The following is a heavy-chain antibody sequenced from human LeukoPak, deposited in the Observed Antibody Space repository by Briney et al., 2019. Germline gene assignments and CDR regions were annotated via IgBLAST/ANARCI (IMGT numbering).Heavy chain of an antibody. CDR3: ASGYSSGWNHFDY. CDR2: IYYSGST. V-gene: IGHV4-39*01. CDR1: GGSISSSSDY. Sequence: SETLSLTCTVSGGSISSSSDYCGWIRQPPGKGLEWIGTIYYSGSTYYNPSLKSRVTISVDTSKNQFSLKLSSVTAADTAVYYCASGYSSGWNHFDYWGQGTLVTVSS. D-gene: IGHD6-19*01. J-gene: IGHJ4*02.